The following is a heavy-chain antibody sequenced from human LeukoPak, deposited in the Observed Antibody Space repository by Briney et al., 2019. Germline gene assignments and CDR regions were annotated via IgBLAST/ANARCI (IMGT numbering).Heavy chain of an antibody. CDR2: IRGSDNRI. Sequence: GGSLRLPCATSGFTFSTYEMNWVRQAPGTGLEWISYIRGSDNRIYYADSVKGRFIISRDNAQNSLYLQMSSLRAEDTAVYYCVREMYGAGLYYFDYWGQGTLVTVSS. J-gene: IGHJ4*02. V-gene: IGHV3-48*03. CDR3: VREMYGAGLYYFDY. D-gene: IGHD3-10*01. CDR1: GFTFSTYE.